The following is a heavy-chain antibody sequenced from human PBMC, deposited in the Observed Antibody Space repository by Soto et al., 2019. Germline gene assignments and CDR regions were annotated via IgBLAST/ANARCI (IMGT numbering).Heavy chain of an antibody. Sequence: PSETLSLTCTVSGGSISIYYWSWIRQPPGKGLEWIGYIYYSGSTNYNPSLKSRVTISVDTSKNQFSLKLSSVTAADTAVYYCASGYSYGWALNTWGQGTLVTVSS. J-gene: IGHJ5*02. CDR3: ASGYSYGWALNT. D-gene: IGHD5-18*01. V-gene: IGHV4-59*08. CDR2: IYYSGST. CDR1: GGSISIYY.